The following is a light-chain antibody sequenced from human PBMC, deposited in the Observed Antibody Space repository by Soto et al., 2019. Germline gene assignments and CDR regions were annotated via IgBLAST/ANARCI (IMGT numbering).Light chain of an antibody. V-gene: IGKV1-5*03. J-gene: IGKJ1*01. Sequence: DIQMTQSPSTLSASVGGRVTITRRASQSINTWLAWYQQKPGKAPNLLIYKASTLESGVPSRFSGSGSGTEFTLTISSLQPEDFATYSCQQSYNSPQTFGQGTKVDIK. CDR1: QSINTW. CDR2: KAS. CDR3: QQSYNSPQT.